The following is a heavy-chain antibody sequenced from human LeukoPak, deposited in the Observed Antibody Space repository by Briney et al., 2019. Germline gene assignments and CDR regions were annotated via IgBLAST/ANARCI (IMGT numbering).Heavy chain of an antibody. Sequence: GGSLRLSCTASKFTFSHYGMQWVRQAPGKGLEWVANIKQDGSEKYYVDSVKGRFTISRDNAKNSLYLQMNSLRAEDSAVYYCAPTRPEYQLLSNWGQGTLVTVSS. CDR1: KFTFSHYG. CDR3: APTRPEYQLLSN. J-gene: IGHJ4*02. V-gene: IGHV3-7*03. CDR2: IKQDGSEK. D-gene: IGHD2-2*01.